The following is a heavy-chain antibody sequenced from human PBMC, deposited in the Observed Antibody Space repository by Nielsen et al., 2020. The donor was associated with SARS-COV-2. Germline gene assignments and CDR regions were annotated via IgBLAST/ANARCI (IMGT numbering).Heavy chain of an antibody. J-gene: IGHJ3*02. D-gene: IGHD3-3*01. Sequence: SETLSLTCAVSGGSISSSNWWSWVRQPPGKGLEWIGEIYHSGSTNYNPSLKSRVTISVDTSKNQFSLKLSSVTAADTALYYCARARSHTIFGVVIVDAFDIWGQGTMVTVSS. CDR3: ARARSHTIFGVVIVDAFDI. CDR2: IYHSGST. V-gene: IGHV4-4*02. CDR1: GGSISSSNW.